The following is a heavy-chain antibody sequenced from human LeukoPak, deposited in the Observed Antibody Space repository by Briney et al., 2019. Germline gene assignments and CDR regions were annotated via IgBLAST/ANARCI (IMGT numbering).Heavy chain of an antibody. Sequence: SETLSLTCAVYGGSFSGYHWSWIRQFPGKGLEWIGEINYSGSTTNYDPSLKSRVTILVDTSKNQLSLSLSSVTAADTAVYYCVAEVVSDAFDIWGQGTMVTVSS. CDR3: VAEVVSDAFDI. D-gene: IGHD3-22*01. CDR2: INYSGSTT. CDR1: GGSFSGYH. J-gene: IGHJ3*02. V-gene: IGHV4-34*01.